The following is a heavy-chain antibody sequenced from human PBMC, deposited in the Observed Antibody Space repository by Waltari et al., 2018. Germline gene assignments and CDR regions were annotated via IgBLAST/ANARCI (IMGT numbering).Heavy chain of an antibody. V-gene: IGHV3-23*01. CDR2: ISGSGGST. J-gene: IGHJ5*02. Sequence: EVQLLESGGGLVQPGGSLRLSCAASGFTFSSYAMSWVRQAPGKGLEWVSAISGSGGSTDYADSVKGRFTISRDNSKNTLYLQMNSLRAEDTAVYYCAKDPIVVVPAAKRMNWFDPWGQGTLVTVSS. CDR3: AKDPIVVVPAAKRMNWFDP. CDR1: GFTFSSYA. D-gene: IGHD2-2*01.